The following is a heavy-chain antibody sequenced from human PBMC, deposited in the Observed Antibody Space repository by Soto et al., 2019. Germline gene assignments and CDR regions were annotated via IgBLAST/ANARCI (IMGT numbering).Heavy chain of an antibody. Sequence: SETLSLTCTVSGGSIISSSYYWVWIRQPPGKGLEWIGSIYYSGSTYYNPSLKSRVTISVDTSKNQFSLKLSSVTAADTAVYYCASPIDYEDYWGQGTLVTVSS. V-gene: IGHV4-39*01. J-gene: IGHJ4*02. CDR1: GGSIISSSYY. CDR2: IYYSGST. D-gene: IGHD4-17*01. CDR3: ASPIDYEDY.